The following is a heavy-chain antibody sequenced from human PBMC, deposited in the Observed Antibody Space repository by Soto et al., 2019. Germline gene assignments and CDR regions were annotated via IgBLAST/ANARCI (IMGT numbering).Heavy chain of an antibody. V-gene: IGHV4-34*01. J-gene: IGHJ6*02. Sequence: PSDTLSLTCTVYGGPFSSYYWNWIRQPPGKGLEWIGEINQSGSTNYNPSLKSRVTISLDTSKNQFCLNLTSVTAADTAVYFCARGRGGLDVWGQGTTVTVSS. D-gene: IGHD3-10*01. CDR3: ARGRGGLDV. CDR2: INQSGST. CDR1: GGPFSSYY.